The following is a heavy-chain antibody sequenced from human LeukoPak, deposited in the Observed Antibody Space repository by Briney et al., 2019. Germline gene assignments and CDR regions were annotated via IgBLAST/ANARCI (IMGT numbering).Heavy chain of an antibody. CDR2: IYTSGST. J-gene: IGHJ5*02. CDR1: GGSTSSGSYY. CDR3: ARHEGPYNWFDP. V-gene: IGHV4-61*02. Sequence: PSETLSLTCTVSGGSTSSGSYYWSWIRQPAGKGLEWIGRIYTSGSTNYNPSLKSRVTISVDTSKNQFSLKLSSVTAADTAVYYCARHEGPYNWFDPWGQGTLVTVSS.